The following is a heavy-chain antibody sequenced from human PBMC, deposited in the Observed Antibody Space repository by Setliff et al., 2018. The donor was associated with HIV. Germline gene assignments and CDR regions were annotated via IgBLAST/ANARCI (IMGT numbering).Heavy chain of an antibody. Sequence: PSETLSLTCTVSGASVSSHSWSWIRQSPGRGLEWIGSFYVSGNTHYNPSLKSRVSFSIDTSKNQFSLRLGSLTAADTAIFYCARPIVRVLEAFDIWGQGTLVTVSS. V-gene: IGHV4-59*02. CDR2: FYVSGNT. D-gene: IGHD3-10*01. CDR3: ARPIVRVLEAFDI. CDR1: GASVSSHS. J-gene: IGHJ3*02.